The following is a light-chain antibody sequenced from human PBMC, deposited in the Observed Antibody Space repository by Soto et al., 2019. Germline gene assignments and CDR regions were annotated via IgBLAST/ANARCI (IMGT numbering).Light chain of an antibody. Sequence: QSALTQPASVSGSPGQSITISCTGTSSDVGGYNYVSWYQQHPGKAPKLMIYEVSNRPSGVSNRFSGSKSGNTASLTISGLQAEDEADYYCSSYTSSSTLEVFGTGTKDTVL. CDR1: SSDVGGYNY. J-gene: IGLJ1*01. CDR2: EVS. V-gene: IGLV2-14*01. CDR3: SSYTSSSTLEV.